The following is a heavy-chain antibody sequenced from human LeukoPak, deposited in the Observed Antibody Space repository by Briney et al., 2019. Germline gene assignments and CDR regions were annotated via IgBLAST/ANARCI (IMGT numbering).Heavy chain of an antibody. V-gene: IGHV1-69*01. CDR3: ARGSGGSGSYYLFDY. J-gene: IGHJ4*02. CDR2: IIPIFGTA. D-gene: IGHD3-10*01. Sequence: SVKVSCKASGGTFSSYAISWVRQAPGQGLEWMGGIIPIFGTANYAQKFQGRATITADESTSTAYMELSSLRSEDTAVYYCARGSGGSGSYYLFDYWGQGTLVTVSS. CDR1: GGTFSSYA.